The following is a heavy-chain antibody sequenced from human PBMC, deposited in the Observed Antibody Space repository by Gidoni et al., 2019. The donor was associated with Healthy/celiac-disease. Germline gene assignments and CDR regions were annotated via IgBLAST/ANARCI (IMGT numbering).Heavy chain of an antibody. D-gene: IGHD3-10*01. Sequence: QVQLVESGGGVVQPGTSLRLSCEAAGLSLDNHGMHWVRLAPGKGLEWVAVIRSDGSNGDYADPVKGRFTISRDNSKNTLFLQMNSLRVEDTATYFCARDRLGGSGTTLDVWGKGTTVIVSS. J-gene: IGHJ6*04. CDR1: GLSLDNHG. CDR3: ARDRLGGSGTTLDV. V-gene: IGHV3-33*01. CDR2: IRSDGSNG.